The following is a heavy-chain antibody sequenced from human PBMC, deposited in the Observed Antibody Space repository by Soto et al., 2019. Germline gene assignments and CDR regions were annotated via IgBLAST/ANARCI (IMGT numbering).Heavy chain of an antibody. D-gene: IGHD1-1*01. Sequence: EVQLVESGGDLVQPGGSLRLSCAASGFTFSNYWMTWVRQAPGKGLEWVAIIKQDGSETKYVDSVKGRFTISRDTAKNSVYLKMNSLRADATALYYCMTTTRGGPFDYWGQGTLVTVSS. CDR1: GFTFSNYW. V-gene: IGHV3-7*03. CDR3: MTTTRGGPFDY. J-gene: IGHJ4*02. CDR2: IKQDGSET.